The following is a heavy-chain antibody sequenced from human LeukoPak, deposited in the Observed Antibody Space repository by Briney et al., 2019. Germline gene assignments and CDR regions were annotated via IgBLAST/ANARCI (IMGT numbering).Heavy chain of an antibody. CDR3: ARKSVTALHY. D-gene: IGHD2-21*02. CDR2: FDPEDGET. J-gene: IGHJ4*02. Sequence: ASVKVSCKVSGYTLTELSMHWVRQAPGKGLEWMGGFDPEDGETIYAQKFQGRVTMTTDTSTSTAYMELRSLRSDDTAVYYCARKSVTALHYWGQGTLVTVSS. CDR1: GYTLTELS. V-gene: IGHV1-24*01.